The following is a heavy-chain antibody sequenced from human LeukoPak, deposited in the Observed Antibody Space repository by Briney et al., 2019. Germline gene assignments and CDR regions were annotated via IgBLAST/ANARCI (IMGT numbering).Heavy chain of an antibody. Sequence: SETLSLTCTVSDGSISSSRYYWGWIRQPPGKGLEWIGNIYYSGSTNYNPSLKSRVTISVDTSKNQFSLKLSSVTAADTAVYYCARAWGDIVVVPAAPYGMDVWGQGTTVTVSS. D-gene: IGHD2-2*01. CDR2: IYYSGST. CDR1: DGSISSSRYY. CDR3: ARAWGDIVVVPAAPYGMDV. V-gene: IGHV4-39*07. J-gene: IGHJ6*02.